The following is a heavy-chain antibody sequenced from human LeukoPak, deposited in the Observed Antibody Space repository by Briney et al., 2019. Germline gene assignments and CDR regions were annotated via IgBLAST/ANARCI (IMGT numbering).Heavy chain of an antibody. V-gene: IGHV3-48*03. CDR2: ISSSGSTM. CDR1: GFTFSSYK. CDR3: ARMIYDSSGYSHFDY. J-gene: IGHJ4*02. D-gene: IGHD3-22*01. Sequence: GGSLRLSCAPSGFTFSSYKMNWVRQAPGKGLEWVSYISSSGSTMYYADSVKGRFTISRDNAKNSLYLQMNSLRAEDTAVYHRARMIYDSSGYSHFDYWGQGALVTVSS.